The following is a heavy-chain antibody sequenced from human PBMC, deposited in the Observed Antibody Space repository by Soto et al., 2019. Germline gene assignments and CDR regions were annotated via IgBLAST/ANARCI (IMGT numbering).Heavy chain of an antibody. CDR3: ARVVIWEYYDILTGQGFDP. CDR2: TYYRSKWYH. J-gene: IGHJ5*02. Sequence: SQTLSLTCAISGESVSTNSATWDWIRQSPSRGLEWLGRTYYRSKWYHDYAVSVKGRITINADTSNNQFSLKLSSVTAADTAVYYCARVVIWEYYDILTGQGFDPWGQGTLVTVSS. D-gene: IGHD3-9*01. CDR1: GESVSTNSAT. V-gene: IGHV6-1*01.